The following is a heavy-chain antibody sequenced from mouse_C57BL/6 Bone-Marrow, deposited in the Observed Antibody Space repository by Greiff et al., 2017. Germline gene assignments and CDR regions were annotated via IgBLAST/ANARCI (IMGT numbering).Heavy chain of an antibody. Sequence: VKPGASVKMSCKASGYTFTSYWITWVKQRPGQGLEWIGDIYPGSGSTNNNEKFKSKATLTVDTSSSTAYIQLSSLAYEDPAGYYCARGGAIYYDYDVLLAMDYWGQGTSVTVSS. CDR1: GYTFTSYW. J-gene: IGHJ4*01. D-gene: IGHD2-4*01. CDR3: ARGGAIYYDYDVLLAMDY. CDR2: IYPGSGST. V-gene: IGHV1-55*01.